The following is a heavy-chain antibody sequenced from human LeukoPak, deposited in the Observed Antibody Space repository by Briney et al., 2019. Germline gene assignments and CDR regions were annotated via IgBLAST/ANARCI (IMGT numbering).Heavy chain of an antibody. V-gene: IGHV1-18*01. D-gene: IGHD6-19*01. CDR1: GYTFTSYG. CDR2: ISAYNGNT. CDR3: ARDPGYSSGWSYYYYYYYMDV. Sequence: ASVKVSCKASGYTFTSYGISWVRQAPGQGLEWMGWISAYNGNTNYAQKLQGRVTMTTDTSTSTAYMELRSLRSDDTAVYYCARDPGYSSGWSYYYYYYYMDVWGKGTTVTVSS. J-gene: IGHJ6*03.